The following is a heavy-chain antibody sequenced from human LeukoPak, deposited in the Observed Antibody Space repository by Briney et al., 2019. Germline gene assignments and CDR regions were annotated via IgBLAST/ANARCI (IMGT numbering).Heavy chain of an antibody. J-gene: IGHJ4*02. V-gene: IGHV3-53*01. CDR3: ARAPMFYGSGSYADY. D-gene: IGHD3-10*01. Sequence: GGSLRLSCAASGFTVSSNYMGWVRQAPGKGLEWVSVIYSGGSTYYADSVKGRFTISRDNSKNTLYLQMNSLRAEDTAVYYCARAPMFYGSGSYADYWGQGTLVTVSS. CDR2: IYSGGST. CDR1: GFTVSSNY.